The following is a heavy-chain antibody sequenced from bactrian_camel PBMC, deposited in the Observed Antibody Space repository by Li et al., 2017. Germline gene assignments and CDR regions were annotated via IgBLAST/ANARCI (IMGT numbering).Heavy chain of an antibody. V-gene: IGHV3S42*01. CDR1: GFTFGING. J-gene: IGHJ4*01. CDR2: ISDSGVTT. CDR3: AASDRNTCRLIPDSRSRYNF. Sequence: VQLVESGGGLVQPGGSLRLSCVASGFTFGINGMSWVRQAPGKGLEWVSGISDSGVTTRYADFAKGRFTISRDNAKNTLYLQMGSLKTEDSARYYCAASDRNTCRLIPDSRSRYNFWGQGTQVTVS. D-gene: IGHD3*01.